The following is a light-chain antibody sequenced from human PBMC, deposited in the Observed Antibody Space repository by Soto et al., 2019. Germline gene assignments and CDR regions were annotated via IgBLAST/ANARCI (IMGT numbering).Light chain of an antibody. V-gene: IGLV2-14*01. J-gene: IGLJ2*01. Sequence: SALTQPASVSGSPGQSLTISCTGTSSDVGGYNYVSWYQQHPGKAPKLMIYDVSNRPSGVSNRFSGSKSGNTASLTISGLQAEDEADYYCSSYTSSSTKVFGGGTKLTVL. CDR2: DVS. CDR3: SSYTSSSTKV. CDR1: SSDVGGYNY.